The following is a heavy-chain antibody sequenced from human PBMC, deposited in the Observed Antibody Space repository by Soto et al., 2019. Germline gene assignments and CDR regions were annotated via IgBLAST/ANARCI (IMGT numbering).Heavy chain of an antibody. J-gene: IGHJ6*02. V-gene: IGHV1-69*13. D-gene: IGHD3-3*01. CDR2: IIPIFGTA. CDR3: ARDNGYDFWSGYFAPNYYDGMDV. Sequence: SVKVSCKASGGTFSSYAISWVRQAPGQGLEWMGGIIPIFGTANYAQKFQGRVTITADESTSTAYMELSSLRSEDTAVYYCARDNGYDFWSGYFAPNYYDGMDVWGQGTTVTVSS. CDR1: GGTFSSYA.